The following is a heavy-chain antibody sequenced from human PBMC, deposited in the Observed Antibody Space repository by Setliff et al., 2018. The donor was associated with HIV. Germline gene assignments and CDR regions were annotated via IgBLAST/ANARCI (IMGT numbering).Heavy chain of an antibody. CDR3: ATDPGYSSTWYSESFQH. Sequence: ASVKVSCKISGYTLTELSIHWVRQVPGKGLEWMANFDPEDGETFYAQKFQGRLTMTGDTSTDTAYMELSSLRSDDTAMYYCATDPGYSSTWYSESFQHWGQGTVVTV. V-gene: IGHV1-24*01. D-gene: IGHD6-13*01. J-gene: IGHJ1*01. CDR1: GYTLTELS. CDR2: FDPEDGET.